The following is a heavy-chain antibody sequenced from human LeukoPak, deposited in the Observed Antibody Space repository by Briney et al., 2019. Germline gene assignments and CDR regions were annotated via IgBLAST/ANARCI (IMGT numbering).Heavy chain of an antibody. Sequence: PSETLSLTCVVSGYSISSGYFWGWIRRPPGKGLEWIATIYHSGSTFYNPSLKSRVTISVDTSKNQFSLKLSSVTAADTAVYYCARDYGGHAIFDYWGQGTLVTVSS. V-gene: IGHV4-38-2*01. CDR3: ARDYGGHAIFDY. CDR2: IYHSGST. CDR1: GYSISSGYF. J-gene: IGHJ4*02. D-gene: IGHD4-23*01.